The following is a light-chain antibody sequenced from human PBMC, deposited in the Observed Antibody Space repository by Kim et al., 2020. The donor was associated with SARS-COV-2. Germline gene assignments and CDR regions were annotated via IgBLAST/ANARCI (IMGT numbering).Light chain of an antibody. CDR1: SGINVGTYR. V-gene: IGLV5-45*02. CDR2: YKSDSDK. Sequence: QPVLTQPSSLSASPGASASLTCTLRSGINVGTYRIYWYQQKPGSPPQYLLRYKSDSDKQQGSGVPSSFSGSKDASANAGILLISGLQSEDEADYYCMIWHSSAYVFGTGTKVTVL. CDR3: MIWHSSAYV. J-gene: IGLJ1*01.